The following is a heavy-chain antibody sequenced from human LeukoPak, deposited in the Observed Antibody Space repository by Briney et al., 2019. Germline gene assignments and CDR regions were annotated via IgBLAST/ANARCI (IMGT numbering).Heavy chain of an antibody. V-gene: IGHV4-34*01. CDR2: INHSGST. CDR1: GGSFSGYY. Sequence: SETLSLTCAVYGGSFSGYYWSWIRQPPGKGLEWIGEINHSGSTNYNPSLKSRVTISVDTSKNQFSLKLSSVTAADTAVYYCARVRGRPSYYYYYMDVWGKGTTVTVSS. J-gene: IGHJ6*03. D-gene: IGHD3-10*01. CDR3: ARVRGRPSYYYYYMDV.